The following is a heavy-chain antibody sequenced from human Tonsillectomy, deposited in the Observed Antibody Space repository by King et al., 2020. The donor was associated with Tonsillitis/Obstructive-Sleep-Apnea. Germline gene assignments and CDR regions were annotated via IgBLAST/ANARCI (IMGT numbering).Heavy chain of an antibody. J-gene: IGHJ6*03. Sequence: VQLVESGAEVKKPGASVTVSCTASAYTFTSYGVSWVRQAPGHGLEWMGWISAYNANTNYAQKLQGRVTMTADTSTSTAYMELRSLRSDDTAVYYCARSMTTVTTTNSYYYYYMDVWGKGTTVTVSS. V-gene: IGHV1-18*01. CDR2: ISAYNANT. D-gene: IGHD4-11*01. CDR3: ARSMTTVTTTNSYYYYYMDV. CDR1: AYTFTSYG.